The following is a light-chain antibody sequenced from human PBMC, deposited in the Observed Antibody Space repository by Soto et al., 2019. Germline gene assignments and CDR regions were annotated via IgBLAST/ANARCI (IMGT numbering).Light chain of an antibody. CDR1: QSISNY. Sequence: DIQMTQSPSSLSASVGDRVTITCRASQSISNYLNWYQQKPGKAPKLLIYGASSLQSGVPSRFSGSGSGTDFTLTISSLQPEDFATYYCQQSYSNPPYTFGQGTKLEIK. CDR2: GAS. CDR3: QQSYSNPPYT. V-gene: IGKV1-39*01. J-gene: IGKJ2*01.